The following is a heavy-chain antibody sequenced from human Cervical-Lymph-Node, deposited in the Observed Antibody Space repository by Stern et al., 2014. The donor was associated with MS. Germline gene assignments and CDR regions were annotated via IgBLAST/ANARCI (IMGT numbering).Heavy chain of an antibody. D-gene: IGHD3-16*02. CDR3: ARDHYDYIWGSYRYTENFFDF. Sequence: EVQLVESGGGLVQPGGSLRLSCAASGFIFRNYGMNWVRQAPGKGLEWVAYISGSRSAIFYAGSVKGRISVSRDNAKNSLHLQMTSLRDEDTAVYYCARDHYDYIWGSYRYTENFFDFWGQGTLVTVSP. CDR2: ISGSRSAI. J-gene: IGHJ4*02. CDR1: GFIFRNYG. V-gene: IGHV3-48*02.